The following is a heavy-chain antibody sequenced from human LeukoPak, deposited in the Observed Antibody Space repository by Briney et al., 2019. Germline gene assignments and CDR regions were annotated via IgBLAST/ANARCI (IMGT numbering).Heavy chain of an antibody. D-gene: IGHD3-22*01. J-gene: IGHJ3*02. V-gene: IGHV1-2*02. Sequence: GASVKVSCKASGYTFTAYYMHWVRQAPGQGLEWMGWINPNSGGTKYAQNFQGRVTMTRGTSISTAYMELSRLRSDDTAVYYCAREFYDSSGRKHAFENWGQGTLVTVSS. CDR2: INPNSGGT. CDR3: AREFYDSSGRKHAFEN. CDR1: GYTFTAYY.